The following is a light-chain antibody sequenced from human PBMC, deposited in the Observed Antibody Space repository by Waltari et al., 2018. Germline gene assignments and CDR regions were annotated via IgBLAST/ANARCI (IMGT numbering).Light chain of an antibody. CDR1: GSAIDDSDF. Sequence: QSALTQPASVSGSPGQSITISCTGIGSAIDDSDFVSWYQHQPGKAPRVIIYDVTNRPSAISHRFSASKSANTASPTISGLQPEDEGDYYCTSQALDGVVLFGGGTQVTV. J-gene: IGLJ3*02. CDR2: DVT. V-gene: IGLV2-14*03. CDR3: TSQALDGVVL.